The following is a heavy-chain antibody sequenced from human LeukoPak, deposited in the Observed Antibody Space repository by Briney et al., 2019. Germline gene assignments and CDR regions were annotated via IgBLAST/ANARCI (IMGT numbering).Heavy chain of an antibody. CDR2: ISGSGGST. CDR3: AKDRATEGYSSSWYDYYYYYGMDV. CDR1: GFTFSSYA. Sequence: GGSLSLSCAASGFTFSSYAMSWVRQAPGKGLEWVSAISGSGGSTYYADSVKGRFTISRDISKNTLYLQMNSLRAEDTAVYYCAKDRATEGYSSSWYDYYYYYGMDVWGQETTVTVSS. V-gene: IGHV3-23*01. D-gene: IGHD6-13*01. J-gene: IGHJ6*02.